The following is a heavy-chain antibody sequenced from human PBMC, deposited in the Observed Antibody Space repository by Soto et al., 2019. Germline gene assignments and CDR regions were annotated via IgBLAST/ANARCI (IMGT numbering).Heavy chain of an antibody. CDR3: ATNRGYDFYYFDS. CDR2: IYYLGNT. V-gene: IGHV4-39*01. J-gene: IGHJ4*02. D-gene: IGHD5-12*01. Sequence: PSETLSLTCTVSGGSISSGPSYWGWIRQPPGQGLEWVGSIYYLGNTYYNSSLGSRVVISVDKSKNQFSLKLSSVTAADTAVYYCATNRGYDFYYFDSWGQGALVTVSS. CDR1: GGSISSGPSY.